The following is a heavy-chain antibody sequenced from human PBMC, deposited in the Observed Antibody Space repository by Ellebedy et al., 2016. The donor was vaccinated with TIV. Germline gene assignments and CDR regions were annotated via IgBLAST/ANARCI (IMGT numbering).Heavy chain of an antibody. CDR2: VFGGGIT. V-gene: IGHV3-53*01. Sequence: GESLKISCAASGFTFSNAWMNWVRQAPGKGLEWVSIVFGGGITYYADSVKGRFTISRDSSKNSLYLQMNSLRAEDTAVYYCARDSRGYCSGGICHFDAFDIWGQGALVTVSS. CDR3: ARDSRGYCSGGICHFDAFDI. CDR1: GFTFSNAW. D-gene: IGHD2-15*01. J-gene: IGHJ3*02.